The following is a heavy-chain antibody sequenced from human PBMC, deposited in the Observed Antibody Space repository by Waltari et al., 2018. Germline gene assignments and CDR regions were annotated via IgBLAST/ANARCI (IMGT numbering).Heavy chain of an antibody. V-gene: IGHV1-69*01. J-gene: IGHJ6*02. Sequence: QVRLVQSGAEVKKPGSSVKVSCKAFGGSFSSYSINWVRQAPGQGLEWMGGIIPVFGTANYAQKFQDRLAITADESTSTAYMELSSLRSEDTAAYYCTTSSYCGTTTCYQYYGMDVWGQGTLVTVSS. CDR1: GGSFSSYS. CDR3: TTSSYCGTTTCYQYYGMDV. D-gene: IGHD2-2*01. CDR2: IIPVFGTA.